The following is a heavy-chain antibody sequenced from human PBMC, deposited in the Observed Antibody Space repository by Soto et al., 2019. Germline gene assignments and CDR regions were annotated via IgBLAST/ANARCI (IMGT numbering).Heavy chain of an antibody. J-gene: IGHJ2*01. CDR2: IDPSDSYT. CDR1: GYSFTTYW. Sequence: GESLKISCTGSGYSFTTYWISWVRQMPGKGLEWMGRIDPSDSYTNYSPSFQGHVTISADKSISTPYLQWSSLKASDTAMYYCAREVGQDGSGYYFAWYFDLWGRGTLVTVSS. V-gene: IGHV5-10-1*01. D-gene: IGHD3-22*01. CDR3: AREVGQDGSGYYFAWYFDL.